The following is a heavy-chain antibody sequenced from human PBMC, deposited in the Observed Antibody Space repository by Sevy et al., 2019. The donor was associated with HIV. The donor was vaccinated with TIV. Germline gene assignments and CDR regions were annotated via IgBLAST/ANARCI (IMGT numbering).Heavy chain of an antibody. V-gene: IGHV3-21*06. CDR1: AFTFSSYN. CDR2: ISGSSNYI. D-gene: IGHD1-26*01. J-gene: IGHJ4*02. Sequence: GGSLRLSCAASAFTFSSYNMNWVRQAPGKGLEWVSCISGSSNYIYYAEALKGGFIISRDNAKNTLDLQMNSLRADDTAVYYCARGPPDGSYDYFDYWGQGTLVTVSS. CDR3: ARGPPDGSYDYFDY.